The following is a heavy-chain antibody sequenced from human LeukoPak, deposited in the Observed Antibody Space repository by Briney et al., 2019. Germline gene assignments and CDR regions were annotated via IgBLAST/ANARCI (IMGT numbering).Heavy chain of an antibody. D-gene: IGHD1-26*01. CDR2: INHSGST. V-gene: IGHV4-34*01. CDR1: GGSFSGYY. J-gene: IGHJ6*03. CDR3: ARRMGATTGVLRYYYYYYMDV. Sequence: SETLSLTCAVYGGSFSGYYWSWIRQPPGKGLEWIGEINHSGSTNYNPSLKSRVTISVDTSKNQFSLKLSSVTAADTAVYYCARRMGATTGVLRYYYYYYMDVRGKGTTVTIPS.